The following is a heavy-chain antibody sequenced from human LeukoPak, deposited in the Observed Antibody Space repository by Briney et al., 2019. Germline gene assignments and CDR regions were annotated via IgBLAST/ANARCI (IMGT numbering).Heavy chain of an antibody. D-gene: IGHD1-26*01. V-gene: IGHV3-23*01. CDR3: AREGYGVGAREAFDI. Sequence: QAGGSLRLSCAASGFTFSRFAMSWVRQSPGKGLEWVSAISGSGGSTYYADSVKGRFTISRDNPKNTLYLQMNSLRAEDTAVYYCAREGYGVGAREAFDIWGQGTMVTVSS. J-gene: IGHJ3*02. CDR1: GFTFSRFA. CDR2: ISGSGGST.